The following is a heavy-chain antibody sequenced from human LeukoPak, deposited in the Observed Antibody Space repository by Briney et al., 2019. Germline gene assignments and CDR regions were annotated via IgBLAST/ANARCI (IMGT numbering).Heavy chain of an antibody. Sequence: ASVKVSCKASGGTFSSYAISWVRQAPGQGLEWMGWINPNSGGTNYAQKFQGRVTMTRDTSISTAYMELSRLRSDDTAVYYCARDPPDYYDSSGPNDYWGQGTLVTVSS. D-gene: IGHD3-22*01. V-gene: IGHV1-2*02. CDR3: ARDPPDYYDSSGPNDY. CDR1: GGTFSSYA. J-gene: IGHJ4*02. CDR2: INPNSGGT.